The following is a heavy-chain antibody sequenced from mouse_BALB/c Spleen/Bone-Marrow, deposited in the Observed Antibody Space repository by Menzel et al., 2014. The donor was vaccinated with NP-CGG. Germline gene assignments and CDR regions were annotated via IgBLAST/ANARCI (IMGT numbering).Heavy chain of an antibody. CDR3: VRGKNYYYDY. Sequence: EVQLVESGGGLVQPGASMKLSCAASGFTFSSYGMSWVSQTPEKRLELVATINSNGGSTYYPDSVKGRFTISRDNAKNTLYLQMSRLNAEYTAMYYGVRGKNYYYDYWGQGTTLTVSA. CDR2: INSNGGST. J-gene: IGHJ2*01. D-gene: IGHD2-1*01. V-gene: IGHV5-6-3*01. CDR1: GFTFSSYG.